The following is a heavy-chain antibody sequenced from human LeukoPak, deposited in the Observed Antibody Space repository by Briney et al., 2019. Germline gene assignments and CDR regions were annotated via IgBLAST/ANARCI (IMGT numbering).Heavy chain of an antibody. CDR1: SGSFSGYY. CDR2: INHSGST. D-gene: IGHD6-19*01. V-gene: IGHV4-34*01. J-gene: IGHJ4*02. CDR3: ARGYSSGWYRYYFDY. Sequence: SETLSLTCAVYSGSFSGYYWSWIRQPPGKGLEWIGEINHSGSTNYNPSLKSRVTISLDTSKNQFSLKLSSVTAADTAVYYCARGYSSGWYRYYFDYWGQGTLVTVSS.